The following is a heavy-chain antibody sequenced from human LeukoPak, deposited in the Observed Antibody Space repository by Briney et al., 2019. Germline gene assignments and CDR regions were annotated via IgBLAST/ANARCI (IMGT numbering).Heavy chain of an antibody. Sequence: PGGSLRLSCAASGFTFSRYAMSWVRQAPGKGLEWVSAISGSGGSTYYADSVKGRFTISRDNSKNTLYLQMNSLRAEDTAVYYCAKGPDLNSSSWLDYWGQGTLVTVSS. V-gene: IGHV3-23*01. CDR1: GFTFSRYA. J-gene: IGHJ4*02. CDR3: AKGPDLNSSSWLDY. D-gene: IGHD6-13*01. CDR2: ISGSGGST.